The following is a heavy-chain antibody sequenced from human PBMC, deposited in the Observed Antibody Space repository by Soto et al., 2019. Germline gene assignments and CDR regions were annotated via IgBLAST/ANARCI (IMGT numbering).Heavy chain of an antibody. Sequence: PSETLSLTCTVSGGSISSYYWSWIRQPPGKGLEWIGYIYYSGSTNYNPSLKSRVTISVDTSKNQFSLKLSSVTAADTAVYYCARAQGGGNWYFDLWGRGTLVTVSS. J-gene: IGHJ2*01. V-gene: IGHV4-59*01. D-gene: IGHD2-15*01. CDR2: IYYSGST. CDR3: ARAQGGGNWYFDL. CDR1: GGSISSYY.